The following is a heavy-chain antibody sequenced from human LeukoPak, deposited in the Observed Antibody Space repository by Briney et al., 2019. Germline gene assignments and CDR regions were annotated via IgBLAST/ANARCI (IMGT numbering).Heavy chain of an antibody. CDR3: ARVQQPFDY. J-gene: IGHJ4*02. CDR2: INHSGST. D-gene: IGHD6-13*01. CDR1: GFTFSSYW. Sequence: GSLRLSCAASGFTFSSYWMSWIRQPPGKGLEWIGEINHSGSTNYNPSLKSRVTISVDTSKNQFSLKLSSVTAADTAVYYCARVQQPFDYWGQGTLVTVSS. V-gene: IGHV4-34*01.